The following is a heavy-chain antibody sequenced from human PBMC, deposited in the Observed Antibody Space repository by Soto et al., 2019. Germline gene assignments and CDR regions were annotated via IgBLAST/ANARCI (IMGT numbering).Heavy chain of an antibody. CDR3: ARDTRLLFWGDTITYNWFDP. CDR1: GGSVSSGSYY. J-gene: IGHJ5*02. CDR2: IYYSGST. V-gene: IGHV4-61*01. D-gene: IGHD3-3*01. Sequence: SETLSLTCTVSGGSVSSGSYYWSWIRQPPGKGLEWIGYIYYSGSTNYNPSLKRRVTISVDTSKNQFSLKLSSVTAADTAVYYCARDTRLLFWGDTITYNWFDPWGQGTLVTVSS.